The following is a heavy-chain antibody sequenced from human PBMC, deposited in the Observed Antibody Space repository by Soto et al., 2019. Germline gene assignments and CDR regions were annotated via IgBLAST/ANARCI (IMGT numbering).Heavy chain of an antibody. V-gene: IGHV1-69*06. CDR2: IIPIFGTA. Sequence: QVQLVQSGAEVKKPGSSVKVSCKASGGTFSSYAISWVRQAPGQGLEWMGGIIPIFGTANYAQKFQGRVTITAGKATSTAYMELGSLRSEDPAVYYWARQSDCSSTSCYGYFDLGGRGTLVTVSS. D-gene: IGHD2-2*01. CDR3: ARQSDCSSTSCYGYFDL. J-gene: IGHJ2*01. CDR1: GGTFSSYA.